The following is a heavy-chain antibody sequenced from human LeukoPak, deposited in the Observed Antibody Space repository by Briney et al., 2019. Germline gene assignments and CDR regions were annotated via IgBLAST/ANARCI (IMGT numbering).Heavy chain of an antibody. V-gene: IGHV3-21*01. D-gene: IGHD2-2*01. J-gene: IGHJ4*02. Sequence: GGSLRLSCAASGFTFSSYSMNWVRQALGKGLEWVSSISSSSSYIYYADSVKGRFTISRDNAKNSLYLQMNSLRAEDTAVYYCARDECSSTSCPTGYWGQGTLDTVSS. CDR2: ISSSSSYI. CDR1: GFTFSSYS. CDR3: ARDECSSTSCPTGY.